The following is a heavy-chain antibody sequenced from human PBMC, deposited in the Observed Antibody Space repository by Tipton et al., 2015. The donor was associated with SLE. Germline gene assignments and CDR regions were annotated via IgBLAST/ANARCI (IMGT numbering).Heavy chain of an antibody. V-gene: IGHV4-59*01. CDR2: IYYSGST. CDR1: GGSISSYY. Sequence: TLSLTCTVSGGSISSYYWSWIRQPPGKGLEWIGYIYYSGSTNYNPSLKSRVTISVDTSKNQFSLKLSSVTAADTPVYYCARSNYDFWSGYSFDWGQGTLVTVSS. J-gene: IGHJ4*02. CDR3: ARSNYDFWSGYSFD. D-gene: IGHD3-3*01.